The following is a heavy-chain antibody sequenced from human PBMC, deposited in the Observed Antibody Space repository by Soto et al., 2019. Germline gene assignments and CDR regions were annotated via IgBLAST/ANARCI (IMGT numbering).Heavy chain of an antibody. V-gene: IGHV3-64*02. CDR3: ARGRSGDCEENYYFYGMDV. D-gene: IGHD2-21*02. Sequence: EVQLVESGEGLVQPGGSLRLSCAASGFTFSSYAMHWVRQAPGEGLEYVSAISSNGGSTYYADSVKGRFTISRDNSKNTQYLQMGSLRAEDMAVYYGARGRSGDCEENYYFYGMDVWGQGTTVTVSS. CDR2: ISSNGGST. J-gene: IGHJ6*02. CDR1: GFTFSSYA.